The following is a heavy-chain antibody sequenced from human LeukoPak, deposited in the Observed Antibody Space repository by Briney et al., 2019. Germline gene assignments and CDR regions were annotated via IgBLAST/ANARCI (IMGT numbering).Heavy chain of an antibody. D-gene: IGHD3-22*01. Sequence: SETLSLTCTVSGGSISSYYWSWIRQPPGKGLEWIGYIYFSGSTNYNPSLKSRVTISVDTSKNQFSLKLSSVTAADTAVYYCARDVAVYYESSGYYNNGWFDPWGQGTLVTVSS. CDR3: ARDVAVYYESSGYYNNGWFDP. J-gene: IGHJ5*02. V-gene: IGHV4-59*01. CDR2: IYFSGST. CDR1: GGSISSYY.